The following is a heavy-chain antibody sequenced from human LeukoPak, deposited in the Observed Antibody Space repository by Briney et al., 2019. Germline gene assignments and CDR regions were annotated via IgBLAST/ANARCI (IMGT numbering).Heavy chain of an antibody. J-gene: IGHJ4*02. CDR3: ARASPPDY. CDR1: GLTVSSNC. CDR2: ISSISSTI. Sequence: GGSPRLSCAASGLTVSSNCMSWVRQAPGKGREGGSYISSISSTIYYADSVEGRFTISRDNAKNSLYLQMNNLRADDTAVYYCARASPPDYWGQGTLVTVSS. V-gene: IGHV3-48*01.